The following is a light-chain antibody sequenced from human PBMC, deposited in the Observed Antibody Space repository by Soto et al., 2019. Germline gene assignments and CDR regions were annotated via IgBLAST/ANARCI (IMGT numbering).Light chain of an antibody. CDR3: QQSFSSPRS. CDR1: QNISSY. J-gene: IGKJ2*03. V-gene: IGKV1-39*01. Sequence: DIQMTQSASSLSASVGDRFAITCRSSQNISSYLTGYRHKPGRAPELLIYAASTLQRGVPSSFSGSGSGTDFLLTISSLQPEDFATYYCQQSFSSPRSFGQGTKVDI. CDR2: AAS.